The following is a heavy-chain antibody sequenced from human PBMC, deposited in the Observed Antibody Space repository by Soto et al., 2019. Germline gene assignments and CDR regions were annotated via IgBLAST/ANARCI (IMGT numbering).Heavy chain of an antibody. J-gene: IGHJ6*02. CDR1: GGTFSSYA. V-gene: IGHV1-69*01. CDR3: ARDPSYSNYGAYYYGMDV. Sequence: QVQLVQSGAEVKKPGSSVKVSCKASGGTFSSYAISWVRQAPGQGLEWMGGIIPIFGTANYAQKFQGRVTITADESTSTDYMELSSLRSEDTAVYYCARDPSYSNYGAYYYGMDVWGQGTTVTVSS. D-gene: IGHD4-4*01. CDR2: IIPIFGTA.